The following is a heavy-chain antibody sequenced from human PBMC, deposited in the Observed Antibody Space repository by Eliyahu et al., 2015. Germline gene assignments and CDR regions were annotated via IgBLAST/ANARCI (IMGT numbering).Heavy chain of an antibody. D-gene: IGHD5-24*01. CDR3: ARVSLARWVPMADY. Sequence: EVQLVESGGGLVQPGGSLRXSCAASGFXFSSYSMXWVRQAPGKGLEWVSYISSSSTTIYYADSVKGRFTISRDNAKNSLYLQMNSLRDEDTAVYYCARVSLARWVPMADYWGQGTLVTVSS. CDR2: ISSSSTTI. V-gene: IGHV3-48*02. J-gene: IGHJ4*02. CDR1: GFXFSSYS.